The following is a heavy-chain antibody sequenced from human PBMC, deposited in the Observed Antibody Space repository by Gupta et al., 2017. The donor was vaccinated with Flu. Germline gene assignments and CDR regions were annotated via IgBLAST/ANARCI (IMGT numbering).Heavy chain of an antibody. D-gene: IGHD3-16*01. V-gene: IGHV4-39*01. Sequence: YYWGWVRQSSGKGLEWIGHIFHTGSAYYQPSLESRVTMSVDTSKNQFSLRMTSVTAADTGVYYCAAVLGADYMDVWGKGTTVTVSS. CDR2: IFHTGSA. J-gene: IGHJ6*03. CDR1: YY. CDR3: AAVLGADYMDV.